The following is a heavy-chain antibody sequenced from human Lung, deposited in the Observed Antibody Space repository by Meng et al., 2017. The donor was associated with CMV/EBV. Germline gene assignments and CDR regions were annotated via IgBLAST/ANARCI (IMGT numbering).Heavy chain of an antibody. V-gene: IGHV3-23*01. D-gene: IGHD2-15*01. Sequence: EVQLLESGGGLVQPGGSLRLSCAASGFTFNSHIMSWVRQAPGKGLEWVSFITADGGTTYYADSVKGRFTISRDNSKNTLCLQMNSLRSEDTAVYHCVRAALSGGCYLDYWGLGTLVTVSS. CDR2: ITADGGTT. J-gene: IGHJ4*02. CDR3: VRAALSGGCYLDY. CDR1: GFTFNSHI.